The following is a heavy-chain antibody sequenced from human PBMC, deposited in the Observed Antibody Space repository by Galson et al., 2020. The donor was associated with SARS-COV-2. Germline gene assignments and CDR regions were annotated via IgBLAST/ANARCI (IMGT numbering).Heavy chain of an antibody. D-gene: IGHD3-16*02. J-gene: IGHJ6*02. CDR2: IYYSGST. V-gene: IGHV4-31*03. Sequence: SETLSLTCTVSGGSISSGGYYWSWIRQHPGKGLEWIGYIYYSGSTYYNPSLKSRVTISVDTSKNQFSLKLSSVTAADTAVYYCAREDRIMITFGGVIVPPDVWGQGTTVTVSS. CDR3: AREDRIMITFGGVIVPPDV. CDR1: GGSISSGGYY.